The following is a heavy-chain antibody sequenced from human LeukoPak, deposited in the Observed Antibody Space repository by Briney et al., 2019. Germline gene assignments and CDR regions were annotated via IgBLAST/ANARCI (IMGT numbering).Heavy chain of an antibody. D-gene: IGHD3-10*01. V-gene: IGHV3-66*01. CDR1: GFTVSSNY. J-gene: IGHJ6*02. Sequence: GGSLRLSCAASGFTVSSNYMSWVRQPPGKGLECVSVIYSGGSTYYADSVKGRFTISRDNSKNTLYLQMNSLRAEDTAVFYCASLKRGGMDVWGQGTTVTVSS. CDR2: IYSGGST. CDR3: ASLKRGGMDV.